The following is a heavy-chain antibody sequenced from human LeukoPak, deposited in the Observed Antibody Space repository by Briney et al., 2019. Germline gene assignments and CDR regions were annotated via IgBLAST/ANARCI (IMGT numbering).Heavy chain of an antibody. V-gene: IGHV3-33*01. CDR2: IWYDGSNE. D-gene: IGHD6-6*01. J-gene: IGHJ4*02. Sequence: GGSLRLSCAASGFSFGGNAMHWVRQAPGKGLEWVAIIWYDGSNEYYADSVKGRFIISRDNSKNTLYLQMNSLRVEDTAVYYCARGGISARPDYWGQGTLVTVSS. CDR3: ARGGISARPDY. CDR1: GFSFGGNA.